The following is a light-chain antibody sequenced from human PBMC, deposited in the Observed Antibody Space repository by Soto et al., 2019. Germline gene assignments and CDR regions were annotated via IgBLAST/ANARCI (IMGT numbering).Light chain of an antibody. CDR2: EVS. Sequence: QSALTQPASVSGSPGQSITISCTGTSSDVGGYDHVSWYQQYPGKAPKLLIYEVSHRPSGVSNRFSGSKFGDTASLTISGLQADDEADYYCNSFRSGSTFGVFGGGTRLTVL. CDR3: NSFRSGSTFGV. J-gene: IGLJ3*02. V-gene: IGLV2-14*01. CDR1: SSDVGGYDH.